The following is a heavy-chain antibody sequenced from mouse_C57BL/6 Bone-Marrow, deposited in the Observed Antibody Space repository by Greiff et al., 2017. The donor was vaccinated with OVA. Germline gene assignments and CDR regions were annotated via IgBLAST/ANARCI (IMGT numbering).Heavy chain of an antibody. V-gene: IGHV14-4*01. CDR1: GFNIKDDY. Sequence: EVKVVESGAELVRPGASVKLSCTASGFNIKDDYMHWVKQRPEQGLEWIGWIDPENGDTEYASKFQGKATITADTSSNTAYLQLSSLTSEDTAVYYCTFYGSSPFDYWGQGTTLTVSS. D-gene: IGHD1-1*01. CDR3: TFYGSSPFDY. CDR2: IDPENGDT. J-gene: IGHJ2*01.